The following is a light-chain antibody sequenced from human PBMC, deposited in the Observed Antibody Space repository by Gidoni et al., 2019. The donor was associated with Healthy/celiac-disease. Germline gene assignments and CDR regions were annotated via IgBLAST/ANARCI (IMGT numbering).Light chain of an antibody. V-gene: IGKV2-28*01. J-gene: IGKJ1*01. CDR1: KSLLHSNGYNY. Sequence: DRVMTQSPLSLPVTPGEPASISCRSSKSLLHSNGYNYLDWYLQKPVQSPQLLIYLGSNRASGVPDRFSGSGSGTDFTLKISRVEAEDVGVSYCMQALQTPRTFGQGTKVEIK. CDR3: MQALQTPRT. CDR2: LGS.